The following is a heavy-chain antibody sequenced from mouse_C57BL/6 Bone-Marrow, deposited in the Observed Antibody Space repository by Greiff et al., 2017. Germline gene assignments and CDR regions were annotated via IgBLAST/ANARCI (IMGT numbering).Heavy chain of an antibody. J-gene: IGHJ4*01. Sequence: VQLVESGAELARPGASVKLSCKASGYTFTSYGISWVKQRTGQGLEWIGEIYPRSGNTYYNEKFKGKATLTADKSSSTAYMELRSLTSEDSAVYFCARWGLRRPYAMDYWGQGTSVTVSS. CDR1: GYTFTSYG. CDR2: IYPRSGNT. D-gene: IGHD2-2*01. CDR3: ARWGLRRPYAMDY. V-gene: IGHV1-81*01.